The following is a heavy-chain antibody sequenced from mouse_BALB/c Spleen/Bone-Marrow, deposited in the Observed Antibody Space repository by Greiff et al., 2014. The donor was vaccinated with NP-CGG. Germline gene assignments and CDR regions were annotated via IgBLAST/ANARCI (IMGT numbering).Heavy chain of an antibody. CDR3: ARWGNYGDYVMDY. CDR2: IYPGNVNT. CDR1: GYTFTSYY. J-gene: IGHJ4*01. D-gene: IGHD2-1*01. Sequence: VQLQQSGPELVKPGASVRISCKASGYTFTSYYIHWVKQRPGQGLEWIGWIYPGNVNTKYNEKFKGKATLTADKSSSTAYMQLSSLTSEDSAVYFCARWGNYGDYVMDYWGQGTSVTVSS. V-gene: IGHV1S56*01.